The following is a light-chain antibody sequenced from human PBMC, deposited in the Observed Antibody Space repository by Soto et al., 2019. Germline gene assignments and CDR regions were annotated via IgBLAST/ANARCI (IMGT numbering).Light chain of an antibody. CDR1: SSDIGSYKL. V-gene: IGLV2-23*02. J-gene: IGLJ2*01. CDR3: CSYAGSYTLV. CDR2: DVN. Sequence: QSALTQPASVSGSTGQSITISCTGTSSDIGSYKLVSWYQQHPGKVPKLMIYDVNKRPSGVPDRFSGSKSGNTASLTISGLQTEDEADYYCCSYAGSYTLVFGGGTKLTVL.